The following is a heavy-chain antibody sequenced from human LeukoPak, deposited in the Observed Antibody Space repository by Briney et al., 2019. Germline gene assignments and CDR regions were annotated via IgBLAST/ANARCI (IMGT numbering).Heavy chain of an antibody. J-gene: IGHJ4*02. Sequence: SETLSLTCTVSGGSISSSSYYWGWIRQPPGKGLEWIGSIYYSGSTYYNPSLKSRVTISVDTSKNQFSLKLSSVTAADTAVYYCVRVVRGTLIDYWGQGTLVTVSS. V-gene: IGHV4-39*01. CDR3: VRVVRGTLIDY. D-gene: IGHD3-10*01. CDR2: IYYSGST. CDR1: GGSISSSSYY.